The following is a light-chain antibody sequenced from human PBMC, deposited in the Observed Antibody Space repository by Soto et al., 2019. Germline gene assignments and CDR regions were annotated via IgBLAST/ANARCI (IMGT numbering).Light chain of an antibody. CDR1: QSVGTY. CDR3: PHRSVWPG. J-gene: IGKJ5*01. Sequence: KASQSVGTYLAWYQQKPGQAPRLLIYEASNRATGISARFSGSGFVTEFALTLGRSAVAAFPVYYCPHRSVWPGFGDGTRLEIK. CDR2: EAS. V-gene: IGKV3-11*01.